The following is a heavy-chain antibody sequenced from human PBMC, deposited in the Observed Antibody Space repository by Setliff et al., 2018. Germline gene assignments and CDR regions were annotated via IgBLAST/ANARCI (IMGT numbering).Heavy chain of an antibody. J-gene: IGHJ4*02. CDR1: GYSISSGYY. CDR3: TSQLATVYFDY. CDR2: IYHSGYT. V-gene: IGHV4-38-2*02. Sequence: SETLSLTCTVSGYSISSGYYWGWIRQPQGKGLEWIGSIYHSGYTYYNPSLKSRVTISVDTSKNQFSLKLSSVTAADTAVYYCTSQLATVYFDYWGQGTLVTGSS. D-gene: IGHD6-13*01.